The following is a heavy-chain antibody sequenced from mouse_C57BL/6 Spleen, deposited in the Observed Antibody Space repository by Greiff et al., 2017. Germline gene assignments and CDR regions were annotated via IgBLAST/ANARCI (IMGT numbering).Heavy chain of an antibody. CDR3: ARGDNDYDGGSYAMDY. Sequence: QVQLQQSGPELVKPGASVKISCKASGYAFSSSWMNWVKQRPEKGLEWIGRIYPGDGDTNYNGKFKGKATLAADKSSSTAYMQLSSLTSEDSAVYFCARGDNDYDGGSYAMDYWGQGTSVTVSS. V-gene: IGHV1-82*01. D-gene: IGHD2-4*01. J-gene: IGHJ4*01. CDR2: IYPGDGDT. CDR1: GYAFSSSW.